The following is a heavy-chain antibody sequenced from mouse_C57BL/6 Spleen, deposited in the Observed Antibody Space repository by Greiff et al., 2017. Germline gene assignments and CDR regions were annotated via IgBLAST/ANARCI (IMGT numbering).Heavy chain of an antibody. D-gene: IGHD2-5*01. J-gene: IGHJ4*01. CDR3: ARGSNYEDYYAMDY. CDR2: INPSTGGT. V-gene: IGHV1-42*01. CDR1: GYSFTGYY. Sequence: EVQLQQSGPELVKPGASVKISCKASGYSFTGYYMNWVKQSPEKSLEWIGEINPSTGGTTYNQKFKAKATLTVDKSSSTAYMQLKSLTSEDSAVYYCARGSNYEDYYAMDYWGQGTSVTVFS.